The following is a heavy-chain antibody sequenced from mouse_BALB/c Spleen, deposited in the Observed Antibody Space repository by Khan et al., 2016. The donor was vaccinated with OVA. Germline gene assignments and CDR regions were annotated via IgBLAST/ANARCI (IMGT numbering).Heavy chain of an antibody. CDR2: IWSDGRT. Sequence: QVQLKQSGPDLVAPSQSLSITCSVSGFSLTSFAIHWVRQPPGKGLEWLVVIWSDGRTTYHSSLKSRLSISKDKSKSQVFLKINSLQTDDTAMYYCARHQFPLSMDSWGQGTSVTVSS. CDR3: ARHQFPLSMDS. V-gene: IGHV2-6-2*01. J-gene: IGHJ4*01. CDR1: GFSLTSFA.